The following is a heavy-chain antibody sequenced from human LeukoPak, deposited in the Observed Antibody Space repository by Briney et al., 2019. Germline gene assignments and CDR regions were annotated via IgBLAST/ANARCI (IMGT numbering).Heavy chain of an antibody. CDR1: GFTFDDYA. D-gene: IGHD4-17*01. Sequence: PGGSLRLSCAASGFTFDDYAMNWVRQAPGTGLEWVSGINWSGGSTGYADSVKARFTISRDNAKNSLYLQMISLRAEDTAFYYCARDRRQYGDYHLAAFDIWGQGTMVTVSS. V-gene: IGHV3-20*04. CDR2: INWSGGST. CDR3: ARDRRQYGDYHLAAFDI. J-gene: IGHJ3*02.